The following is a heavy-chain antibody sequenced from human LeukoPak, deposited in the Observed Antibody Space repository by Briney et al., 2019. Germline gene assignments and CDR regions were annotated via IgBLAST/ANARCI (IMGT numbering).Heavy chain of an antibody. D-gene: IGHD5-18*01. CDR3: ARVPQSPQIQLYYYYMDV. CDR2: ISSSSSYI. J-gene: IGHJ6*03. V-gene: IGHV3-21*01. CDR1: GFTFSDYW. Sequence: GGSLRLSCSASGFTFSDYWMMWVRQAPGKGLEWVSSISSSSSYIYYADSVKGRFTISRDNAKNSLYLQMNSLRAEDTAVYYCARVPQSPQIQLYYYYMDVWGKGTTVTVSS.